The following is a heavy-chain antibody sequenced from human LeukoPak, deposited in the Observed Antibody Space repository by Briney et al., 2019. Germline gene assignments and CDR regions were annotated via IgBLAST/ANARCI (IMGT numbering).Heavy chain of an antibody. CDR1: GFTVSSNY. V-gene: IGHV3-66*02. J-gene: IGHJ4*02. CDR3: ARDHLSSIAAAGY. Sequence: GGSLRLSCAASGFTVSSNYMSWVRQAPGKGLEWVSVTYSGGSTYYADSVKGRFTISRDNSQNTLYLQMNSLRTEDTAVYYCARDHLSSIAAAGYWGQGALVTVSS. D-gene: IGHD6-13*01. CDR2: TYSGGST.